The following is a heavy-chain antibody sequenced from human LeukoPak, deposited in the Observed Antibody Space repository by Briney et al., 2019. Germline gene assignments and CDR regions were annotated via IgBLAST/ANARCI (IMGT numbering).Heavy chain of an antibody. CDR3: ERAGGDSSSSYVDY. V-gene: IGHV1-46*01. CDR2: INPSSGST. Sequence: ASVKVSCKASGYTFTSYYMHWVRQAPGHGLEWMGIINPSSGSTSYTQKFQGRVTMTRDTSTTTVYMELSSLTSDDSAVYYCERAGGDSSSSYVDYWGQGTLVTVSS. D-gene: IGHD6-13*01. CDR1: GYTFTSYY. J-gene: IGHJ4*02.